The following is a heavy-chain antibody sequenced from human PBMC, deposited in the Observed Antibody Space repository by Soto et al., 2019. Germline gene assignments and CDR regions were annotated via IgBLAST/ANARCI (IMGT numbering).Heavy chain of an antibody. D-gene: IGHD3-22*01. J-gene: IGHJ3*02. CDR3: ARATYYYDSSGYYPPLPNAFDI. V-gene: IGHV1-2*02. CDR1: GYTFTGYY. CDR2: INPNSGGT. Sequence: ASVKVSCKASGYTFTGYYMHWVRRAPGQGLEWMGWINPNSGGTNYAQKFQGRVTMTRDTSISTAYMELSRLRSDDTAVYYCARATYYYDSSGYYPPLPNAFDIWGLGTMVTVSS.